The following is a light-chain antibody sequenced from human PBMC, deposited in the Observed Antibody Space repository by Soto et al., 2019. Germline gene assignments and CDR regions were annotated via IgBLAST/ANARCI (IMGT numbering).Light chain of an antibody. CDR3: HQTSTTPEIP. J-gene: IGKJ5*01. V-gene: IGKV1-39*01. CDR2: GAS. CDR1: QSISIY. Sequence: RVTQSPAAVSSSEGDRVTITCRASQSISIYLNWYQLKPGKAPNLLMYGASYLKSGVPTRFSGSGSGTDFTLTISSLQPEDFAIYYCHQTSTTPEIPSAQRTRLAIK.